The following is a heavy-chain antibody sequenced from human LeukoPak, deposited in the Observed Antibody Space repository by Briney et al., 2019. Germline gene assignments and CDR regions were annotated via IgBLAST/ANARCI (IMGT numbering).Heavy chain of an antibody. Sequence: GRSLRLSCAASGFTFSSYAMHWVRQAPGKGLEWVAVISHDGSNKYYADSVKGRFTISRDNSKNTLYLQMNSLRAEDTAVYYCARDDYDSSGYYWGLYYYHYGMDVWGQGTTVTVSS. D-gene: IGHD3-22*01. J-gene: IGHJ6*02. CDR2: ISHDGSNK. V-gene: IGHV3-30-3*01. CDR3: ARDDYDSSGYYWGLYYYHYGMDV. CDR1: GFTFSSYA.